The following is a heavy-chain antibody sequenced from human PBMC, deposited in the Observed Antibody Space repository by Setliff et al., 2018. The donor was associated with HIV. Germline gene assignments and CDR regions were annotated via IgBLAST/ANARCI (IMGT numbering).Heavy chain of an antibody. D-gene: IGHD6-6*01. Sequence: ASVKVSCKASGYAFTSYYMHWVRQAPGPGLEWMGMINPSGGRTSYAQKFQGRVTMARDTSKNQFSLKLSSVTAADTAVYYCARGGYIAARFYYFDYWGQGLLVTVSS. V-gene: IGHV1-46*01. CDR1: GYAFTSYY. CDR3: ARGGYIAARFYYFDY. J-gene: IGHJ4*02. CDR2: INPSGGRT.